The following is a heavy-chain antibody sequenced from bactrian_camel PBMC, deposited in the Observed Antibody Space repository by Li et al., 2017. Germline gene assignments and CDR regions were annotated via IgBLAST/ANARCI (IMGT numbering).Heavy chain of an antibody. Sequence: HVQLVESGGGSVELGGSLTLSCTPLGFIFSTNYMNWVRQAPGKGLEWVASIDTGGANGYYAESVKGRFTISQDIAMNTLYLQMNSLKPEDTAMYYCAARGPYCYTKLSVRDFTYWGQGTQVTVS. V-gene: IGHV3-2*01. CDR2: IDTGGANG. CDR3: AARGPYCYTKLSVRDFTY. J-gene: IGHJ6*01. D-gene: IGHD2*01. CDR1: GFIFSTNY.